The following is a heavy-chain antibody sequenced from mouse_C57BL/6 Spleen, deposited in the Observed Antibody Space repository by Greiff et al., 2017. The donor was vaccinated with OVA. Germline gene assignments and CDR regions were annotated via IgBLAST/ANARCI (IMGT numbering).Heavy chain of an antibody. Sequence: QVQLQQPGTELVKPGASVKLSCKASGYTFTSYWMHWVKQRPGQGLEWIGNINPSNGGTNYNEKFKSKATRTVDKSTSTTYMQLSSLKSEDSAVYYCARSEDYSPFDYWGQGTTLTVSS. CDR3: ARSEDYSPFDY. D-gene: IGHD2-13*01. V-gene: IGHV1-53*01. J-gene: IGHJ2*01. CDR1: GYTFTSYW. CDR2: INPSNGGT.